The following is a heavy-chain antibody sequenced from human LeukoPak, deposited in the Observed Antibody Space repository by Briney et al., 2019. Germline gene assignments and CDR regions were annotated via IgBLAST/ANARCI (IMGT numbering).Heavy chain of an antibody. CDR2: IGTAGDT. J-gene: IGHJ4*02. D-gene: IGHD2-2*01. V-gene: IGHV3-13*01. CDR3: AKECSSTSCFDY. Sequence: GGSLRLSCAASGFTFSRYDMHWVRQATGKGLEWVSAIGTAGDTYYPGSVKGRFTISRENAKNSLYLQMNSLRAGDTAVYYCAKECSSTSCFDYWGLGTLVTVSS. CDR1: GFTFSRYD.